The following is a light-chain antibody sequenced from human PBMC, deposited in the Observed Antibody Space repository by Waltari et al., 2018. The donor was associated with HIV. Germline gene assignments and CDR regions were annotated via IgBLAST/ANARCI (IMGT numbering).Light chain of an antibody. Sequence: EIVLTQSPGTLSLSPGERATLSCRASQSIIRSYLAWYQQKPGQAPRLLISDASSRATGIPDRFSGSGSGTDFTLTINRLEPEDFAMYYCQQYGSSLVTFGQGTRLEIK. CDR2: DAS. CDR3: QQYGSSLVT. J-gene: IGKJ5*01. CDR1: QSIIRSY. V-gene: IGKV3-20*01.